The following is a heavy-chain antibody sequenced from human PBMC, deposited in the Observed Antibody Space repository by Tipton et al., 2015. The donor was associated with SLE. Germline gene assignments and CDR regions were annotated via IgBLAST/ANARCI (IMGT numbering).Heavy chain of an antibody. Sequence: SLRLSCAASGFTVGSNYMSWVRQAPGKGLEWVSVIYSGGSTNYADSVKGRFTIPRDNSKNTLYLQINSLRAEDTAVYYCARAGGIAARPGAFDIWGQGTMVTVSS. J-gene: IGHJ3*02. D-gene: IGHD6-6*01. V-gene: IGHV3-53*01. CDR2: IYSGGST. CDR3: ARAGGIAARPGAFDI. CDR1: GFTVGSNY.